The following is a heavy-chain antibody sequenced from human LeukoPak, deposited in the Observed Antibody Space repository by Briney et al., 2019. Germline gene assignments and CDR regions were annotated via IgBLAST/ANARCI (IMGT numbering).Heavy chain of an antibody. V-gene: IGHV4-34*01. J-gene: IGHJ4*02. CDR1: GGSLSGYY. D-gene: IGHD3-9*01. Sequence: SETLSLTCAVDGGSLSGYYWSWIRQPPGKGLEWIGSIYYSGSTYYNPSLKSRVTISVDTSKNQFSLKLSSVTAADTAVYYCARDRKGYFDWLLFYFDYWGQGTLVTVSS. CDR2: IYYSGST. CDR3: ARDRKGYFDWLLFYFDY.